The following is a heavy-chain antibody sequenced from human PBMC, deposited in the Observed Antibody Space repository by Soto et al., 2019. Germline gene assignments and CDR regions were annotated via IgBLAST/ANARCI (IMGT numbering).Heavy chain of an antibody. CDR2: INPGGGYT. Sequence: ASVKVSCKTSGYTFTHYYMHWVRLAPGQGLEWMGVINPGGGYTTYAQKFQGRVTMARDTSTSTVYMELSSLKSEDTAVYYCGREYFDSRGTPPGDWGQGTLVTVSS. CDR1: GYTFTHYY. V-gene: IGHV1-46*01. D-gene: IGHD3-22*01. CDR3: GREYFDSRGTPPGD. J-gene: IGHJ4*02.